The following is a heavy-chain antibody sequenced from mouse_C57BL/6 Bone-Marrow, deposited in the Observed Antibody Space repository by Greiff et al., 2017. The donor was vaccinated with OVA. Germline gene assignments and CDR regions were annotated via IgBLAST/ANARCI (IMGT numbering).Heavy chain of an antibody. CDR3: ARSGTTVPYDFDY. Sequence: EVQLQQSGPGLVKPGASVKISCTASGYTFTGYSMNWVMQSHGKSLEWFGDIIRNNGGTSYNQKLKGKTTLTVDKSSSTVYMALRSLTSEDSAVYNGARSGTTVPYDFDYWGQGTTLTVSS. V-gene: IGHV1-26*01. J-gene: IGHJ2*01. CDR2: IIRNNGGT. D-gene: IGHD1-1*01. CDR1: GYTFTGYS.